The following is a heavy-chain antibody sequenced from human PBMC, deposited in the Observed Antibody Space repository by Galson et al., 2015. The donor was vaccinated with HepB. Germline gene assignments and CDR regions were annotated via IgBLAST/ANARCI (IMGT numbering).Heavy chain of an antibody. CDR2: ISAYDGNT. D-gene: IGHD3-16*01. CDR3: ARDAMITFGGVIVPHGANKWFDP. CDR1: GYTFTTYG. V-gene: IGHV1-18*01. J-gene: IGHJ5*02. Sequence: SVKVSCKASGYTFTTYGISWVRQAPGQGLEWMGWISAYDGNTNYAQKFQGRVTMTTDTSTSTAYMELRSLRSDDTDVYYCARDAMITFGGVIVPHGANKWFDPWGQGTLVTVSS.